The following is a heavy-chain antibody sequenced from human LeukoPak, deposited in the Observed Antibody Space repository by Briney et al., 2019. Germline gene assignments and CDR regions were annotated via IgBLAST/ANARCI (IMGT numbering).Heavy chain of an antibody. J-gene: IGHJ5*02. CDR2: ISAYNGNT. CDR3: ARVRGVIPDPGGWFDP. V-gene: IGHV1-18*01. D-gene: IGHD3-10*01. CDR1: GYTFTSYG. Sequence: GASVKVSCKASGYTFTSYGISWVRQAPGQGLEWMGWISAYNGNTNYAQKLQGRVTMTTDTSTSTDYMELRSLRSDDTAVYYCARVRGVIPDPGGWFDPWGQGTLVTVSS.